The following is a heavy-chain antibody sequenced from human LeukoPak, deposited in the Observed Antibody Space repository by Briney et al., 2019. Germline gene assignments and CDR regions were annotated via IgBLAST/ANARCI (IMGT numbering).Heavy chain of an antibody. CDR3: AREIAGYYDSSGYPGFDY. CDR2: FDPEDGET. D-gene: IGHD3-22*01. CDR1: GYTLTELS. J-gene: IGHJ4*02. V-gene: IGHV1-24*01. Sequence: ASVKVSCKVSGYTLTELSMHWVRQAPGKGLEWMGGFDPEDGETIYAQKFQGRVTMTEDTSTDTAYMELSFVTAADTAVYYCAREIAGYYDSSGYPGFDYWGQGTLVTVSS.